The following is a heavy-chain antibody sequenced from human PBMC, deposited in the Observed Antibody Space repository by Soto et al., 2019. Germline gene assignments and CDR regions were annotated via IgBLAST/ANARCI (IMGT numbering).Heavy chain of an antibody. V-gene: IGHV4-30-2*01. Sequence: SETLSLTCAVSGGSISSGCYSWSWIRQPPGKGLEWIGYIYHSGSTYYNPSLKSRVTISVDRSKNQFSLKLSSVTAADTAVYYCARDRGRSSTSCYGMDVWGQGTTVTVSS. CDR3: ARDRGRSSTSCYGMDV. J-gene: IGHJ6*02. CDR1: GGSISSGCYS. CDR2: IYHSGST. D-gene: IGHD2-2*01.